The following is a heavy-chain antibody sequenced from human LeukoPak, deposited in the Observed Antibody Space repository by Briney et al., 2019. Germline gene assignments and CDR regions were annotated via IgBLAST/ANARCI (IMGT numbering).Heavy chain of an antibody. CDR3: ARDVYDSSGYYLHSDY. J-gene: IGHJ4*02. V-gene: IGHV1-18*01. Sequence: ASVKVSCKASGYTFTSYGISWVRQAPGQGLEWMGWISAYNGNTNYAQKLQGRVTMTTDTSTSTAYMELRSLRSDDTAVYYCARDVYDSSGYYLHSDYWGQGTLVTVSS. D-gene: IGHD3-22*01. CDR2: ISAYNGNT. CDR1: GYTFTSYG.